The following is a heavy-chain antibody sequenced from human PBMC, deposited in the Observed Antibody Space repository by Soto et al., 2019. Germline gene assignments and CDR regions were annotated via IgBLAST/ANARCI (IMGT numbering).Heavy chain of an antibody. J-gene: IGHJ6*02. CDR1: GGTFGSYA. Sequence: ASLKVSCKASGGTFGSYAISWVRQAPGQGREWMGGSIPIFGTANYAQKFQGRVTITADESTSTAYMELSSLRSEDTAVYYCARDRWIAARPGAYYGMDVWGQGTTVTVSS. CDR3: ARDRWIAARPGAYYGMDV. D-gene: IGHD6-6*01. CDR2: SIPIFGTA. V-gene: IGHV1-69*13.